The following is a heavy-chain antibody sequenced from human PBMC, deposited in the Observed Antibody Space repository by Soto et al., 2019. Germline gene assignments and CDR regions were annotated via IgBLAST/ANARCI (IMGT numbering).Heavy chain of an antibody. CDR3: ARVGYTGYDYAYFDY. CDR1: GFTFSSYG. J-gene: IGHJ4*02. Sequence: PGGSLILSCAASGFTFSSYGMHWVRQAPGKGLECVSVISYNGSNTYYANSVKGRFTISRDNSKNTLYLQMSSLRAEDMAVYYYARVGYTGYDYAYFDYWGQGTLVTVSS. CDR2: ISYNGSNT. V-gene: IGHV3-64*01. D-gene: IGHD5-12*01.